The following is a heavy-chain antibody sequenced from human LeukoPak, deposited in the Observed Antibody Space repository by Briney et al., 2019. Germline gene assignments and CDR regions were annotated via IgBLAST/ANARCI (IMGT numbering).Heavy chain of an antibody. V-gene: IGHV4-31*03. CDR1: GGSTSSGDYY. J-gene: IGHJ6*02. Sequence: SQTLSLTCTVSGGSTSSGDYYWSWIRQHPGKGLEWIGYIYYSESTNYNPSLKSRVTISVDTSKNQFSLKLSSVTAADTAVYYCARGFPPLGVTTWMSYYYYYGMDVWGQGTTVTVSS. CDR2: IYYSEST. CDR3: ARGFPPLGVTTWMSYYYYYGMDV. D-gene: IGHD4-11*01.